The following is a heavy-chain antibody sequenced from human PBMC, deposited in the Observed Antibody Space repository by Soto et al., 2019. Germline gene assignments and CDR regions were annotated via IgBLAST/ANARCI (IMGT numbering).Heavy chain of an antibody. J-gene: IGHJ6*02. CDR2: IYYSGST. V-gene: IGHV4-59*01. Sequence: QVQLQESGPGLVKPSETLSLTCTVSGGSISSYYWSWIRQPPGKGLEWIGYIYYSGSTNYNPSLKSRVTISVDTSKNQFSLKLSSVTAADTAVYYCASHSSSSVYYYYGMDVWGQGTTVTVSS. CDR1: GGSISSYY. CDR3: ASHSSSSVYYYYGMDV. D-gene: IGHD6-6*01.